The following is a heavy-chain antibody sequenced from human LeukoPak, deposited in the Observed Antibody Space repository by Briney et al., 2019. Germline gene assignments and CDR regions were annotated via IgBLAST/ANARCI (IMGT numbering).Heavy chain of an antibody. V-gene: IGHV4-39*01. D-gene: IGHD6-19*01. CDR1: GDSVNNNLYF. Sequence: SETLSLTCSVSGDSVNNNLYFWAWIRQPPGKGLKWVGSIHYTGATYYSPSLKSRVTISIDTSKNQFSLRLTSLTAADTVVYYCARMYTDGWYEYWGQGILVTVSS. CDR2: IHYTGAT. CDR3: ARMYTDGWYEY. J-gene: IGHJ4*02.